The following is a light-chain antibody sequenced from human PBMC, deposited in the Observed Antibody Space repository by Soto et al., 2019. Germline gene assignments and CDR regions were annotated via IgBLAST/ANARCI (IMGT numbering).Light chain of an antibody. CDR2: KAS. J-gene: IGKJ1*01. Sequence: DIQMTQSHSTLSASVGDRVTITCRASQSISSWLAWYQQKPGKAPKLLIYKASSLESGVPSRLSGSGSGTEFTLNISSLQPDDFATYYCQQYNSLWTFGQGTKVEIK. CDR1: QSISSW. CDR3: QQYNSLWT. V-gene: IGKV1-5*03.